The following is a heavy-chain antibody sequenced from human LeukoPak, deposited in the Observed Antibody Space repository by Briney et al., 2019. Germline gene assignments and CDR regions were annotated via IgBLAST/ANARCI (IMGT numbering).Heavy chain of an antibody. D-gene: IGHD6-6*01. CDR1: GGTFSSYA. Sequence: TVKVSCKASGGTFSSYAISWVRQAPGQGLEWMGGIIPIFGTANYAQKFQGRVTITADKSTSTAYMELSSLRSEDTAVYYCARGPDSSSVWFDPWGQGTLVTVSS. V-gene: IGHV1-69*06. CDR2: IIPIFGTA. CDR3: ARGPDSSSVWFDP. J-gene: IGHJ5*02.